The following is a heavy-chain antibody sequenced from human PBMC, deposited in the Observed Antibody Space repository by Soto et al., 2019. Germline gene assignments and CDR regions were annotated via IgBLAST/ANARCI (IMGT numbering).Heavy chain of an antibody. CDR2: ISYDGGSQ. D-gene: IGHD2-21*01. J-gene: IGHJ3*02. Sequence: QVELVESGGGVVHPGTSLRLSCAASGFTFSSYGLHWVRQAPGKGLEWVAGISYDGGSQYYADSVKGRFTISRDDSKNTLYLQMNSPRTEDTAEYHCAKVWVEMSTNDAFDIWGQGTIVTVS. V-gene: IGHV3-30*18. CDR3: AKVWVEMSTNDAFDI. CDR1: GFTFSSYG.